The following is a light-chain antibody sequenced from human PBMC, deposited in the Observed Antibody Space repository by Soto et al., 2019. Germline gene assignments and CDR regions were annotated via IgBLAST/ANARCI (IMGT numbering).Light chain of an antibody. CDR2: EVS. CDR3: SLYTSENAYV. CDR1: STDFVSYNR. Sequence: QSVLTQPPSVSVSPGQSVTISCTGTSTDFVSYNRVSWYQQPPGTAPKLMIYEVSKRPPGVPDRFSGSKSGNTASLTISGLQAADEADYYCSLYTSENAYVFGTGTKVTVL. V-gene: IGLV2-18*01. J-gene: IGLJ1*01.